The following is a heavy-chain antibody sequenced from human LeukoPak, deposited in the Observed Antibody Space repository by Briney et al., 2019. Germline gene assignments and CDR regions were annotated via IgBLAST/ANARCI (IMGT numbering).Heavy chain of an antibody. D-gene: IGHD5-24*01. J-gene: IGHJ5*02. CDR2: IYPGDSDT. V-gene: IGHV5-51*01. Sequence: GASLKISCKGSGYSFTSYWIGWVRRMPGKGLEWMGIIYPGDSDTRYSPSFQGQVTISADKSISTAYLQWSSLKASDTAMYYCARQRRDGYILNWFDPWGQGTLVTVSS. CDR3: ARQRRDGYILNWFDP. CDR1: GYSFTSYW.